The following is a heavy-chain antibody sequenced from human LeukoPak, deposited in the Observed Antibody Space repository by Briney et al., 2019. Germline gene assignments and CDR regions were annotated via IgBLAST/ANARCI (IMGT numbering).Heavy chain of an antibody. Sequence: PSETLSLTCAVSGYSISSGYYWGWIRQPPGKGLEWIGSIYHSGSTYYNPSLKSRVTISVDTSKNQFSLKLSSVTAADTAVYYCARVQDLGYYSSTSCRDWFDPWGQGTLVTVSS. CDR1: GYSISSGYY. V-gene: IGHV4-38-2*01. D-gene: IGHD2-2*01. CDR2: IYHSGST. CDR3: ARVQDLGYYSSTSCRDWFDP. J-gene: IGHJ5*02.